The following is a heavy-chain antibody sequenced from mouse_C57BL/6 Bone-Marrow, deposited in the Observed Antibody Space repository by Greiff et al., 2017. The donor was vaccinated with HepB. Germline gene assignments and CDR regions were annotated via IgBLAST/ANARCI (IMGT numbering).Heavy chain of an antibody. D-gene: IGHD1-1*01. CDR2: IYPGSGST. V-gene: IGHV1-55*01. J-gene: IGHJ3*01. CDR3: AREGITTVVAKFAY. Sequence: VQLQQPGAELVKPGASVKMSCKASGYTFTSYWITWVKQRPGQGLEWIGDIYPGSGSTNYNEKFKSKATLTVDTSSSTAYMQLSSLTSEDSAVYYCAREGITTVVAKFAYWGQGTLVTVSA. CDR1: GYTFTSYW.